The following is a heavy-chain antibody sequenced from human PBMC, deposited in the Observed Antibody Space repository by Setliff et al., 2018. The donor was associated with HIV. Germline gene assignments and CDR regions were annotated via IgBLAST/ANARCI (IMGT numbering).Heavy chain of an antibody. CDR3: ARGAVVTNYFDY. Sequence: PGGSLRLSCAASGFSVSDDWMSWVRQTPGKRLEWVGRIKSIISGGTTDYAAPVKDRFTISRDDSKNTLYLQMNSLKTEDTAVYYCARGAVVTNYFDYWGQGTLVTVSS. D-gene: IGHD2-15*01. V-gene: IGHV3-15*01. CDR2: IKSIISGGTT. J-gene: IGHJ4*02. CDR1: GFSVSDDW.